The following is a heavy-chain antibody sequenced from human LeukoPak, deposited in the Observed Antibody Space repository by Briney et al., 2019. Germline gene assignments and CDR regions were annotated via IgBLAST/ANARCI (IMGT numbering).Heavy chain of an antibody. CDR2: VYNSGST. Sequence: SETLSLTCTVSGGFINNYYWSWIRQPPGKGLEWIGYVYNSGSTNYNPSLKSRVTISVDTSKNQFSLKLSSVTAADTAVYYCGGSGWYRNYFDYWGQGTLVTVSS. CDR3: GGSGWYRNYFDY. J-gene: IGHJ4*02. D-gene: IGHD6-19*01. V-gene: IGHV4-59*12. CDR1: GGFINNYY.